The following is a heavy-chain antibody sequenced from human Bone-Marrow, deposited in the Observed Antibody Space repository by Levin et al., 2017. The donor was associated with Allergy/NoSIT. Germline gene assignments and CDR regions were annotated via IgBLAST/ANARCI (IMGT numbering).Heavy chain of an antibody. CDR3: TTQVVGALAVGTFDY. CDR2: IKSKTDGGTT. J-gene: IGHJ4*02. Sequence: PGGSLRLSCAASGFTFSNAWMNWVRQAPGKGLEWVGRIKSKTDGGTTDYAAPVKGRFTISRDDSKNTLYLQMNSLKTEDTAVYYCTTQVVGALAVGTFDYWGQGTLVTVSS. D-gene: IGHD1-26*01. V-gene: IGHV3-15*07. CDR1: GFTFSNAW.